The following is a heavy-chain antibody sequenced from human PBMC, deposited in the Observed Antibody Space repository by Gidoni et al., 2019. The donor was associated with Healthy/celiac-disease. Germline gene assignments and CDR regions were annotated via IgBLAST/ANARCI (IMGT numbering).Heavy chain of an antibody. Sequence: QLQLQESGPGLVKPSETLSLTCTVSGGSISSSAFYWGWGRQPPGKGLEWVGSIYYSGSTHYNPSLKSRVTISVDTSKNQFSLKLSSVTAADTAVYYCASRYSHGSFGYWGQGTLVTVSS. J-gene: IGHJ4*02. CDR1: GGSISSSAFY. D-gene: IGHD5-12*01. CDR3: ASRYSHGSFGY. V-gene: IGHV4-39*07. CDR2: IYYSGST.